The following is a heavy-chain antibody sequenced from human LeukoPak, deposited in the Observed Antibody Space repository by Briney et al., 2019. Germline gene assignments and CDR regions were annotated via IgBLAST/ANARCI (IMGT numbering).Heavy chain of an antibody. CDR3: ARPGSSSPWGQFDY. Sequence: PSETLSLTCTVSGGSVGSISDYWGWIRQPPGKGLEWFGSIYYGGSTYYNPSLKSRVTISVDTSKNHFSLELSSVTAADTAVYYCARPGSSSPWGQFDYWGQGTLVTASS. V-gene: IGHV4-39*02. CDR2: IYYGGST. CDR1: GGSVGSISDY. J-gene: IGHJ4*02. D-gene: IGHD6-6*01.